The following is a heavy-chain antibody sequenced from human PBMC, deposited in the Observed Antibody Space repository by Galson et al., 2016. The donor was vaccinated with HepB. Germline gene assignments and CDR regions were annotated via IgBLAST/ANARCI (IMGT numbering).Heavy chain of an antibody. D-gene: IGHD2-2*01. CDR1: GVSFRGFY. J-gene: IGHJ3*02. CDR3: ARGPPQGCGGSTCYVGAFDI. CDR2: AIHTGNS. Sequence: SETLSLTCGVSGVSFRGFYWTWIRQTPGKGLEWIGEAIHTGNSNYNPSLKGRVSVSVDTSKNQLSLNLRSVTAADTAVYYCARGPPQGCGGSTCYVGAFDIWGRGTMVTVAS. V-gene: IGHV4-34*01.